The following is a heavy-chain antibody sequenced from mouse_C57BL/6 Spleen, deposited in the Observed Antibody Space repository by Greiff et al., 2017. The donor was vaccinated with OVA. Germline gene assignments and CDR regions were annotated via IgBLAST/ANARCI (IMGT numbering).Heavy chain of an antibody. CDR3: ARGGDY. CDR1: GYSITSGYY. Sequence: VQLQQSGPGLVKPSQSLSLTCSVTGYSITSGYYWNWIRQFPGNKLEWMGYISYDGSNNYNPSLKNRISITRDTSKNQFFLKLNSVTTEDTATYYCARGGDYWGQGTSVTVSS. CDR2: ISYDGSN. J-gene: IGHJ4*01. V-gene: IGHV3-6*01.